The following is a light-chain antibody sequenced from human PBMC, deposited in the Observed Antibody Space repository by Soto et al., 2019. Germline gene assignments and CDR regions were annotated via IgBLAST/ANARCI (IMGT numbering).Light chain of an antibody. Sequence: QSVLTQPASVSGSPGQSITISCTGTSSDVGGYNYVSWYQQHPGRAPKLMLYNVSYRPSGVSNRFSGSKSGNTATLTISGLQAEDESHYYCSSYTSSSTVIFGGGTQLTVL. CDR3: SSYTSSSTVI. CDR1: SSDVGGYNY. V-gene: IGLV2-14*01. J-gene: IGLJ2*01. CDR2: NVS.